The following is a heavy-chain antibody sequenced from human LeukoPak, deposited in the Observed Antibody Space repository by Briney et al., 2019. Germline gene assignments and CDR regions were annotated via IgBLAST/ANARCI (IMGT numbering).Heavy chain of an antibody. V-gene: IGHV3-7*01. CDR1: GFTFSRHW. Sequence: GGSLRLSCQASGFTFSRHWMSWVRQAPGRGREGVVNINQDGCMKQYAHSLRGRFIISRDNAKNSVYLQLSSLKAEDSAVYFCARDERGGYYVYWGQGTLVTVSS. D-gene: IGHD2/OR15-2a*01. J-gene: IGHJ4*02. CDR2: INQDGCMK. CDR3: ARDERGGYYVY.